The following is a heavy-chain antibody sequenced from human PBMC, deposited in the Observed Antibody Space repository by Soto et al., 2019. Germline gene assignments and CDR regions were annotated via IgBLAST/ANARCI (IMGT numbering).Heavy chain of an antibody. CDR1: GFAFSDYY. J-gene: IGHJ4*02. CDR3: ARGSMIAVIITPTHYLDS. CDR2: ITRSSDYI. D-gene: IGHD3-22*01. Sequence: PGGSLRLSCAASGFAFSDYYMNWVRQAPGKGLEWVSSITRSSDYIYYADSVKGRFTISRDNARNSLFLQMHSLGAEDTARYYCARGSMIAVIITPTHYLDSWGQGTLVTVSS. V-gene: IGHV3-21*01.